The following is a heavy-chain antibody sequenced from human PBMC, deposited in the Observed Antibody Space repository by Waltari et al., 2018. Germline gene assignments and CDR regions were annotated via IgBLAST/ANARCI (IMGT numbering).Heavy chain of an antibody. J-gene: IGHJ4*02. Sequence: QVQLVQSGAEVKKPGSSVKVSCKASGGTFSSYAISWGRQAPGQGLAWMGRIIPILGIANYAQKFQGRVTITADKSTSTAYMELSSLRSEDTAVYYCAREAYCGGDCYRFDYWGQGTLVTVSS. V-gene: IGHV1-69*04. CDR3: AREAYCGGDCYRFDY. D-gene: IGHD2-21*02. CDR2: IIPILGIA. CDR1: GGTFSSYA.